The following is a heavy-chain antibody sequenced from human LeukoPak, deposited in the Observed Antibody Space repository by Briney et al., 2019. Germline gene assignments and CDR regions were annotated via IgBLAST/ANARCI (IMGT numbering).Heavy chain of an antibody. V-gene: IGHV1-69*13. CDR1: GGTFSSYA. J-gene: IGHJ4*02. CDR2: IIPIFGTA. D-gene: IGHD5-12*01. Sequence: SVKVSCKASGGTFSSYAISWVRQAPGQGLEWMGGIIPIFGTANYAQKFQGRVTITADESTSTAYMELSSLRSEDTAVYYCARRSGYDSTSGYPLTYYFDYWGQGTLVTVSS. CDR3: ARRSGYDSTSGYPLTYYFDY.